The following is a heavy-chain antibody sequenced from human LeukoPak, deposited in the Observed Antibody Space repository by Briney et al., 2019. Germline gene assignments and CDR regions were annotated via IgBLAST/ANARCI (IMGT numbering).Heavy chain of an antibody. CDR2: IRYDGRNK. J-gene: IGHJ4*02. CDR1: GFTFSSDG. D-gene: IGHD6-19*01. V-gene: IGHV3-30*02. Sequence: GGSLRLSCAASGFTFSSDGMQWVRQPPGKGLEWVAFIRYDGRNKYYAVAVKARFTLSRDNSKNTMYLQMNTLRAEDTAVYYCATGYSSGWYGRLDYWGQGTLVTVSS. CDR3: ATGYSSGWYGRLDY.